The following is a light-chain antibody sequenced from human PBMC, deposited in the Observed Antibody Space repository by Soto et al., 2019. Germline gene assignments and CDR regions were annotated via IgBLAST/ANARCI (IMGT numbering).Light chain of an antibody. CDR2: LAS. Sequence: DIQMTQSPSTLSASVGDRVTITCRASQSISSWLAWYQQKPGEAPKLLIYLASSLQSGVPSRFSGSGSGTDFTLTISSLQPEDSAAYYCQQSYSIPLAFGGGTKVDIK. J-gene: IGKJ4*01. V-gene: IGKV1-39*01. CDR3: QQSYSIPLA. CDR1: QSISSW.